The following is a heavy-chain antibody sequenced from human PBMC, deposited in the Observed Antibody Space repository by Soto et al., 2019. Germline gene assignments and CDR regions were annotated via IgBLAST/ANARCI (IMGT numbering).Heavy chain of an antibody. CDR2: IYNSGST. Sequence: QVQLQESGPGLVKPSETLSLTCTVSGGSISSYYWTWIRQPPGKGLEWIGFIYNSGSTHYNPSLRSRVTISVDTSKNQFSLMLRSVTAADTAVYYCASMGYHYGSGSYPLDYWGQGTLVTVSS. CDR3: ASMGYHYGSGSYPLDY. D-gene: IGHD3-10*01. V-gene: IGHV4-59*08. CDR1: GGSISSYY. J-gene: IGHJ4*02.